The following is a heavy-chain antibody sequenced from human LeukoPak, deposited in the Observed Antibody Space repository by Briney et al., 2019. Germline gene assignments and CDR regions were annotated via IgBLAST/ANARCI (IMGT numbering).Heavy chain of an antibody. CDR1: GFTFSSYS. Sequence: GGSLRLSCAASGFTFSSYSMIWVRQAPGKGLEWVSYIRSGGSPIYYADSVKGRFTISRDNAKDSLYLQMNSLRAEDTAVYYCTRGTYYHGSGDAFDIWGQGTMVTVSS. D-gene: IGHD3-10*01. CDR2: IRSGGSPI. CDR3: TRGTYYHGSGDAFDI. J-gene: IGHJ3*02. V-gene: IGHV3-48*04.